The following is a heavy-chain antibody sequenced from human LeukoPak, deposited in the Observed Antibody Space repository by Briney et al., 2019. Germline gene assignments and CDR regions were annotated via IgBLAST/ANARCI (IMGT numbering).Heavy chain of an antibody. V-gene: IGHV3-74*01. CDR2: INSDGSST. J-gene: IGHJ6*03. CDR1: GFTFSSYW. CDR3: ARAFYYYDSSGYPGGYYMDV. D-gene: IGHD3-22*01. Sequence: PGGSLRPSCAASGFTFSSYWMHWVRQAPGKGLVWVSRINSDGSSTSYADSVKGRFTISRDNAKNTLYLQMNSLRAEGTAVYYCARAFYYYDSSGYPGGYYMDVWGKGTTVTVSS.